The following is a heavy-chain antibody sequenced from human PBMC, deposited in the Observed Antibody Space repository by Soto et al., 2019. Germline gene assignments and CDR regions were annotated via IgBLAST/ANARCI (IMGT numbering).Heavy chain of an antibody. J-gene: IGHJ5*02. CDR1: GFTFSSYA. V-gene: IGHV3-23*01. D-gene: IGHD3-3*01. Sequence: GGSLRLSCAASGFTFSSYAMSWVRQAPGKGLEWVSAISGSGGSTYYADSVKGRFTISRDNSKNTLYLQMNSLRAEDTAVYYCARPFDYDFWSGRNWFDPWGQGTLVTVSS. CDR3: ARPFDYDFWSGRNWFDP. CDR2: ISGSGGST.